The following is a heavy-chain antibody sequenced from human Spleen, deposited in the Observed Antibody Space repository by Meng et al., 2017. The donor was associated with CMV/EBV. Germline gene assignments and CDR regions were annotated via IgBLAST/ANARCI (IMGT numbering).Heavy chain of an antibody. CDR2: IYYSGST. J-gene: IGHJ4*02. V-gene: IGHV4-61*01. CDR1: GGSVSSGSYY. CDR3: ARDLRVGATPFGFDY. Sequence: SETLSLTCTVSGGSVSSGSYYWSWIRQPPGKGLEWIGYIYYSGSTNYNPSLKSRVTISVDTSKNQFSLKLSSVTAADTAVYYCARDLRVGATPFGFDYWGQGTLVTVSS. D-gene: IGHD1-26*01.